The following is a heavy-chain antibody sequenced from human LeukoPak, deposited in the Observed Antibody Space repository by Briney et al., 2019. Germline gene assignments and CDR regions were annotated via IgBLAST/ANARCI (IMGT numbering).Heavy chain of an antibody. CDR3: ARGHYGMDV. Sequence: GGSLRLSWGASGLTFSNSWMSWGRPAPGKGLEWVANINQDGSEKYYVDSVEGRFTISRDNAKNSLYLQMHSLRAEDTAVYYCARGHYGMDVWGQGTTVSVS. CDR1: GLTFSNSW. J-gene: IGHJ6*02. CDR2: INQDGSEK. V-gene: IGHV3-7*05.